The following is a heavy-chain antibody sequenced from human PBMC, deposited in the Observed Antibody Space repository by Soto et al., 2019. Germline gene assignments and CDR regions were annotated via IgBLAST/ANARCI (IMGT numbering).Heavy chain of an antibody. CDR3: ARGMGRYFDI. CDR1: GDSIGNFY. V-gene: IGHV4-4*07. J-gene: IGHJ2*01. Sequence: SETLSLTCAISGDSIGNFYWSWIRQPAGKGLESLGRLSASGRTNYSPSLQSRVTMSLDRSKNRFSLRLTSVSAADTAVYFCARGMGRYFDIWGRGTRVTVSS. D-gene: IGHD2-8*01. CDR2: LSASGRT.